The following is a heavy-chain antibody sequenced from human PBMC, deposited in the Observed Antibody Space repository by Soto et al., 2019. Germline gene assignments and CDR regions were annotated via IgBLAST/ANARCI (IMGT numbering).Heavy chain of an antibody. Sequence: THSLSDAISGDSVCSNRASSNCIRQSPSRGLEWLGRTYYRSKWYNDYAVSVKSRITINPDTSKNQFSLQLNSVTPEDTAVYYCARDSSSRDYYFDFWAQRTLVTVYS. V-gene: IGHV6-1*01. CDR2: TYYRSKWYN. J-gene: IGHJ4*02. D-gene: IGHD6-13*01. CDR1: GDSVCSNRAS. CDR3: ARDSSSRDYYFDF.